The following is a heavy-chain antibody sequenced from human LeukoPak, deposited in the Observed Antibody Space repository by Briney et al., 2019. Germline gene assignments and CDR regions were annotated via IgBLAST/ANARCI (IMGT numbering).Heavy chain of an antibody. CDR3: AREQQLALDY. D-gene: IGHD6-13*01. CDR1: GFTFSNYA. Sequence: QPGGSLRLSCTASGFTFSNYAMSWVRQAPGKGLEWVSTISGSDGSTYYADSVKGRFTISRDNSKNTLYLQMNSLRAEDTAVYYCAREQQLALDYWGQGTLVTVSS. V-gene: IGHV3-23*01. J-gene: IGHJ4*02. CDR2: ISGSDGST.